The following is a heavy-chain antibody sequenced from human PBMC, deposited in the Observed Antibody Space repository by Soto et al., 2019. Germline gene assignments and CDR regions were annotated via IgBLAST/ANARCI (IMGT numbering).Heavy chain of an antibody. V-gene: IGHV4-38-2*02. D-gene: IGHD6-19*01. J-gene: IGHJ4*02. CDR1: GYSISSGYY. CDR3: ARDLVGSGWFDY. CDR2: IYHSGST. Sequence: PSETLSLTCAVSGYSISSGYYWGWIRQPPGKGLEWIGSIYHSGSTYYNPSLKSRVTISVDTSKNQFSLKLSSVTAADTAVYYCARDLVGSGWFDYWGQGTLVTVSS.